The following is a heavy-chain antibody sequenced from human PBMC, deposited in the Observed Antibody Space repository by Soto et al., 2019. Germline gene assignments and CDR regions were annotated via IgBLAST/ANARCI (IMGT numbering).Heavy chain of an antibody. J-gene: IGHJ6*02. CDR3: ARALRSFGMDV. V-gene: IGHV3-7*03. Sequence: GGSLRLSCAASGFIFTRFCMSWVRQAPRKGLEWVATINHYGSEKYYVDSVKGRFTISRDNAKNSLYLQMNSLRDEDTAVYYCARALRSFGMDVWGQGTTVTVS. CDR2: INHYGSEK. CDR1: GFIFTRFC.